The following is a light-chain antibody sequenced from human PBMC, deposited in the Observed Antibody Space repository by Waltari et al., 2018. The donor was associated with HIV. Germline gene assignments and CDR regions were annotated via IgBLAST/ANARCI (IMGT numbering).Light chain of an antibody. J-gene: IGKJ1*01. V-gene: IGKV3-15*01. CDR1: QSVATN. CDR2: AAS. CDR3: QQYNNSPPWS. Sequence: RVMTQSPATLSVSPGESAPLPCRASQSVATNLAWYQQKPGQAPRLLIYAASTRATGVPARFSGSGSGTEFTLTITSLQSEDVAVYYCQQYNNSPPWSFGQGTKVEI.